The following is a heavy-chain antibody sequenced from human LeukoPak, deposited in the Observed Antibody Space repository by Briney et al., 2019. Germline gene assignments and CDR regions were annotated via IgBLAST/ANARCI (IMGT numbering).Heavy chain of an antibody. V-gene: IGHV3-48*04. CDR2: ISSSSSSI. CDR3: ARRGSSNNWYSNGMDV. CDR1: GFTFSSYS. D-gene: IGHD1-1*01. Sequence: GGSLRLSCAASGFTFSSYSMNWVRQAPGKGLEWVSYISSSSSSIYHADSVKGRFTISRDNAKNSLYLQMNSLRAEVTAVYYCARRGSSNNWYSNGMDVWGQGTTVTVSS. J-gene: IGHJ6*02.